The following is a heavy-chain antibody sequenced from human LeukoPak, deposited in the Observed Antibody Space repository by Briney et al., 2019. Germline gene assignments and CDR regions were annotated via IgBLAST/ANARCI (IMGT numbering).Heavy chain of an antibody. CDR3: AREPYGSGTFDY. D-gene: IGHD3-10*01. CDR1: GGSISSYY. CDR2: IYYSGST. J-gene: IGHJ4*02. V-gene: IGHV4-59*01. Sequence: SETLSLTCTVSGGSISSYYWSWIRQPPGKGLEWIGYIYYSGSTNYNPSLKSRVTISVDTSKNQFSLKLGSVTAADTAVYYCAREPYGSGTFDYWGQGTLVTVSA.